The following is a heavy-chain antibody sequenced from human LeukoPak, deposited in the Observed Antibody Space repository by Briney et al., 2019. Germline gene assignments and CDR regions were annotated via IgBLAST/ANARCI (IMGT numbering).Heavy chain of an antibody. CDR1: GASINSHY. D-gene: IGHD3-3*01. V-gene: IGHV4-59*11. J-gene: IGHJ4*02. Sequence: PSETLSLTCTVSGASINSHYWTWIRQPPGKRLEWIGYTYYRWSTYYNPSLESRVTISVDPSKNQFSLTLNSVDAADTAVYYCASARGEGWSRYYPLFDYWGQGTLVTVSA. CDR2: TYYRWST. CDR3: ASARGEGWSRYYPLFDY.